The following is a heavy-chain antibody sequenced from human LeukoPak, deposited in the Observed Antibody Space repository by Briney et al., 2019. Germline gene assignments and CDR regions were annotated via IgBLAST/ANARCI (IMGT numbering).Heavy chain of an antibody. CDR2: ITNDGSST. CDR1: GPTFSSHW. Sequence: PGGSLRLSCAASGPTFSSHWMHWVRQAPGKGLVWVSRITNDGSSTTYVDSVKGRFTISRDNAKNSLYLQMNSLRVEDTAVYYCAKEGRSLQTYWGQGTLVTVSS. D-gene: IGHD5-24*01. J-gene: IGHJ4*02. V-gene: IGHV3-74*01. CDR3: AKEGRSLQTY.